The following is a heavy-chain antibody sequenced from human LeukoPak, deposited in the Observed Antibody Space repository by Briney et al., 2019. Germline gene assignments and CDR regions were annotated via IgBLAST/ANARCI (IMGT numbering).Heavy chain of an antibody. Sequence: ASVKVSCKASGYTFTSYGISWVRQAPGQGLEWMGWISAYNGNTNYAQKLQGRVTMTTDTSTSTAYMELRSLRSDDTAVYYCAVRGGVVVTSEAFDIWGQGTMVTVSS. J-gene: IGHJ3*02. V-gene: IGHV1-18*01. D-gene: IGHD2-21*02. CDR1: GYTFTSYG. CDR2: ISAYNGNT. CDR3: AVRGGVVVTSEAFDI.